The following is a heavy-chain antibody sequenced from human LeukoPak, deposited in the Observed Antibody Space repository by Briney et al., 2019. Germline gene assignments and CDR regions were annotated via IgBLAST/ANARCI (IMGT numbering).Heavy chain of an antibody. CDR3: AAQRAGFMIFGVAKGRSG. D-gene: IGHD3-3*01. V-gene: IGHV3-74*01. CDR1: GFTFSSYW. J-gene: IGHJ4*02. CDR2: IYSDGSST. Sequence: GGSLRLSCVASGFTFSSYWMHWVRQAPGKGLVWVSRIYSDGSSTNYADSVKGRFTISRDNAKNTLYLQMNSLRAEDTAVYYCAAQRAGFMIFGVAKGRSGWGQGTLVTVTS.